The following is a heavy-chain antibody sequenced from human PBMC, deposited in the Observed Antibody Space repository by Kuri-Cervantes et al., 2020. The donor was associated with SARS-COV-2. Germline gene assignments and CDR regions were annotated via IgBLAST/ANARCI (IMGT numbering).Heavy chain of an antibody. CDR3: TTDGDYDFWSGYYDDY. D-gene: IGHD3-3*01. J-gene: IGHJ4*02. CDR1: GFTFKNFG. CDR2: IKSKTDGGTT. V-gene: IGHV3-15*07. Sequence: GGSLRLSCVASGFTFKNFGMHWVRQAPGKGLEWVGRIKSKTDGGTTDYAAPVKGRFTISRDDSKNTLYLQMNSLKTEDTAVYYCTTDGDYDFWSGYYDDYWGQGTLVTVSS.